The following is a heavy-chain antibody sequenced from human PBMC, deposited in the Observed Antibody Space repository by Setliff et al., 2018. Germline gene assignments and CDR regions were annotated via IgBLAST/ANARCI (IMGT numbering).Heavy chain of an antibody. D-gene: IGHD6-13*01. V-gene: IGHV4-61*09. J-gene: IGHJ3*02. CDR1: GGSISSGSYY. Sequence: KPSETLSLTCTVSGGSISSGSYYWSWIRQLAGKGLEWIGHIYTSGSTNYNPSLKSRVTISVDTSKNQFSLKLSSVTAADTAVYYCARDPRYSSSWYSFDIWGQGTMVTVSS. CDR3: ARDPRYSSSWYSFDI. CDR2: IYTSGST.